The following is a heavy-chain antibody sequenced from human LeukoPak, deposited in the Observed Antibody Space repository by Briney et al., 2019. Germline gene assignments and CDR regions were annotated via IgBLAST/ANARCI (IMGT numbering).Heavy chain of an antibody. J-gene: IGHJ3*02. Sequence: ASVKVSCKASGYTFTSYAMHWVRQAPGQRLEWMGWINAGNGNTKYSQKFQGRVTITRDTSASTAYMELSSLRSEDTAVYYCASRASWYDAFDIWGQGTMFTVSS. V-gene: IGHV1-3*01. CDR1: GYTFTSYA. CDR2: INAGNGNT. D-gene: IGHD6-13*01. CDR3: ASRASWYDAFDI.